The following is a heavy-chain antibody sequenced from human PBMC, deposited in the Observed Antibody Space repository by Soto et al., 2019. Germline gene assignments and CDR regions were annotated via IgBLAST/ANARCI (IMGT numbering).Heavy chain of an antibody. Sequence: EVQLVESGGGLVKPGGSLRLSCAASGFTFSNAWMSWVRQAPGKGLEWVGRIKSKTDVGTTDYAAPVKGRFTISRDDSKNTLYLQMNSLKTEDTAVYYCATSTQRLWGQGTLVTVSS. J-gene: IGHJ4*02. CDR1: GFTFSNAW. CDR3: ATSTQRL. CDR2: IKSKTDVGTT. V-gene: IGHV3-15*01.